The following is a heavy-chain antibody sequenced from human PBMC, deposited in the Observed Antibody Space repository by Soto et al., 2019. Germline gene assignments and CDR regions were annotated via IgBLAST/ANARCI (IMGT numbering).Heavy chain of an antibody. CDR1: GFTFSSYW. V-gene: IGHV3-7*01. J-gene: IGHJ4*02. CDR3: ARDWERLLYYYGSGAQPPPGYFDS. D-gene: IGHD3-10*01. Sequence: EVQLVESGGGLVQPGGSLRLSCAASGFTFSSYWMSWVRQAPGKGLEWVANMKPDGSENYYVDSVKGRFIISRDNARNSLYLQMNSLRAEDTAVYYCARDWERLLYYYGSGAQPPPGYFDSWGQGALVTVSS. CDR2: MKPDGSEN.